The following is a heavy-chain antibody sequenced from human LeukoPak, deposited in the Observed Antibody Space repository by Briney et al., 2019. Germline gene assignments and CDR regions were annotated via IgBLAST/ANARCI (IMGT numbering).Heavy chain of an antibody. Sequence: GGSLRLSCAASGFSFSIYSMNWVRQAPGKGLEWVSYISSGSSTIYYADSVRGRFTISRDNAKNSLYLQMNSLRDEDTAVYYCARNHYYDSSGIAGGLWGLGTLVTVSS. CDR1: GFSFSIYS. D-gene: IGHD3-22*01. CDR3: ARNHYYDSSGIAGGL. CDR2: ISSGSSTI. J-gene: IGHJ3*01. V-gene: IGHV3-48*02.